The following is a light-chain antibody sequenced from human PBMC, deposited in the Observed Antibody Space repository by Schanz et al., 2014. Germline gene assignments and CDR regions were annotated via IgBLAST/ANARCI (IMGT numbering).Light chain of an antibody. V-gene: IGKV3-20*01. CDR3: QQYGTSPRT. J-gene: IGKJ1*01. Sequence: EIVLTQSPGTLSLSPGERATLSCRASQSVSSSYLAWYQQKPGKAPRLLIYGASSRATGIPDRFSGSGSGTDFTLTISRLEAEDCAEYYCQQYGTSPRTFGQGTKVEI. CDR1: QSVSSSY. CDR2: GAS.